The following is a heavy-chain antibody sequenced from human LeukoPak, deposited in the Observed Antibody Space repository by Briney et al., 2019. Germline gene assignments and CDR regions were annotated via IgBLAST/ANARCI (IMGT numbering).Heavy chain of an antibody. CDR1: GLTFCDYY. D-gene: IGHD3-22*01. J-gene: IGHJ3*02. CDR2: ISSRDSSI. Sequence: GGSLRLSCAASGLTFCDYYMIWVRQAPGIGLEWIAYISSRDSSIYYADSVTGRFTISRDNAKNSLFLQMHSLRAEDTAVYYCARGRHYYDTRGYSDAFDIWGQGTMVTVSS. CDR3: ARGRHYYDTRGYSDAFDI. V-gene: IGHV3-11*01.